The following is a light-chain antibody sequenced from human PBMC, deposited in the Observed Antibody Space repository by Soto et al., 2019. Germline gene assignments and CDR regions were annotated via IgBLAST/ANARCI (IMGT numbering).Light chain of an antibody. V-gene: IGKV1-27*01. CDR3: QKNNSAPLT. CDR2: AAS. J-gene: IGKJ4*01. CDR1: QDISDY. Sequence: DIQMTQSPSSLSASVGDRVTITCRASQDISDYLAWFQQKPGKVPKLLIYAASSLQSGVPSRFSGSGSGTDFMLTITSLQPEDVAIYYCQKNNSAPLTFGGGTKVEIK.